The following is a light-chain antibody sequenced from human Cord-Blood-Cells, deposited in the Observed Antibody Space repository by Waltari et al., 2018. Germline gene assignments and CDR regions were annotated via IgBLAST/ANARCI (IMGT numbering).Light chain of an antibody. V-gene: IGLV3-21*02. CDR1: NIGSKS. CDR3: QVWDSSSDPYV. J-gene: IGLJ1*01. Sequence: SYVLTQPPSVSVAPGQTARITCGGNNIGSKSVHWYQQKPGQAPVLVVYGDSDRPSGIPERFAGSNSWNTATLTISRVEAGDEADYYCQVWDSSSDPYVFGTGTKVTVL. CDR2: GDS.